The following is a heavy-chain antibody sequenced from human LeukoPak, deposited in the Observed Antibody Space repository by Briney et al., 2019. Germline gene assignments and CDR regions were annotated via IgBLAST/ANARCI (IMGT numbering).Heavy chain of an antibody. D-gene: IGHD6-19*01. CDR2: ISYDGSNK. CDR3: VEWLVRS. V-gene: IGHV3-30-3*01. Sequence: GGSLRLSCAASGFTFSSYAMHWVRQAPGKGLEWVAVISYDGSNKYYADSVKGRFTISRDNAKNSLYLQMNSLRAEDTAVYYCVEWLVRSWGQGTLVTVSS. CDR1: GFTFSSYA. J-gene: IGHJ4*02.